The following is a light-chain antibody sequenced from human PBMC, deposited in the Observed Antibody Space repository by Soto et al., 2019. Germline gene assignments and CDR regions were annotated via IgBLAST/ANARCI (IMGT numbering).Light chain of an antibody. CDR3: SSYTSSSTPIYV. CDR2: DVS. V-gene: IGLV2-14*01. J-gene: IGLJ1*01. Sequence: QSVLTQPASVSWSPGQSITISCTGTSSDVGGYNYVSWYQQHPGKAPKLMIYDVSNRPSGVSNRFSGSKSGNTASLTISGLQAEDEADYYCSSYTSSSTPIYVFGTGTKVTVL. CDR1: SSDVGGYNY.